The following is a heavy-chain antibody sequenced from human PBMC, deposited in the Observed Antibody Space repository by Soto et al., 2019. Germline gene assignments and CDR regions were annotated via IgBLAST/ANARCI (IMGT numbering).Heavy chain of an antibody. CDR2: ISYDGRSK. V-gene: IGHV3-30*18. D-gene: IGHD2-15*01. CDR3: AKDTFAYCSGGSCLYYYGMDV. Sequence: QAQLVESGGGAVQPGRSLRLSCAAPGFIFNIYGMHWVRQAPGQGLEWVAVISYDGRSKYYADSVKGRFTVSRDNSNDTVYLQLNSLRAEDTAVYYCAKDTFAYCSGGSCLYYYGMDVWGQGTTVTVSS. J-gene: IGHJ6*02. CDR1: GFIFNIYG.